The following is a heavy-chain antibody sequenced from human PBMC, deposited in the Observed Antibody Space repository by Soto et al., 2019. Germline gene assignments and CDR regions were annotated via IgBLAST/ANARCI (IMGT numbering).Heavy chain of an antibody. J-gene: IGHJ6*02. V-gene: IGHV4-39*02. CDR3: ARDYGVRGPYYYSMDV. CDR2: IYYSGTT. Sequence: QLQLQESGPGLVKPSETLSLTCTVSGGSIVSGSNYWGWIRQPPGKGLEWIGYIYYSGTTYYNPSLKSRFTISVDTSKSQFSLKLTSVTAADTAVYYCARDYGVRGPYYYSMDVWGQGTTVTVSS. CDR1: GGSIVSGSNY. D-gene: IGHD4-17*01.